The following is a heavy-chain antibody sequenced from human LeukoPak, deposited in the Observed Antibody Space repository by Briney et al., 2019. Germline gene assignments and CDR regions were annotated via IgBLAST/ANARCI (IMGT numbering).Heavy chain of an antibody. J-gene: IGHJ4*02. CDR3: ARDHLPPGGSGSYYIPVY. D-gene: IGHD3-10*01. V-gene: IGHV1-2*02. Sequence: ASVTVSFKSSGYTFTGYYMHWVRQAPGQGLEWMGWINPNSGGRNYAQKFQGRVTMTTDTSIITAYMELSRLRSDDTAVYYCARDHLPPGGSGSYYIPVYWGQGTLVTVSS. CDR2: INPNSGGR. CDR1: GYTFTGYY.